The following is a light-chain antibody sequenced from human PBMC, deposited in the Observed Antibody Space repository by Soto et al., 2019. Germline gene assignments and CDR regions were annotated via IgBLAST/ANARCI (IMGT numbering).Light chain of an antibody. Sequence: QSALTQPASVSGSPGQSITISCTGTSSDVGGYNYVSWYQQHPGKAPKLMIYDVSNRPSGVSNRFSGSKSGNTASLTISGLKAEDEADYYCSSYTSSIVVFGGGNKHTVL. CDR3: SSYTSSIVV. CDR1: SSDVGGYNY. CDR2: DVS. J-gene: IGLJ2*01. V-gene: IGLV2-14*01.